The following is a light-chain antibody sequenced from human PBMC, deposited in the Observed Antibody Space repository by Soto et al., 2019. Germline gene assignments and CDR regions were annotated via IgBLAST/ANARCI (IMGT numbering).Light chain of an antibody. CDR1: SGHSGYI. CDR2: IEGSGSY. Sequence: QPVLTQPSSASASLGSSVKLTCTLSSGHSGYIIAWHQQQPGKAPRYLMKIEGSGSYNKGSGVPDRFSGSSSGTDRYLTISNLQFEDEAAYYCETWDSNTRVFGGGTKLTVL. V-gene: IGLV4-60*02. J-gene: IGLJ2*01. CDR3: ETWDSNTRV.